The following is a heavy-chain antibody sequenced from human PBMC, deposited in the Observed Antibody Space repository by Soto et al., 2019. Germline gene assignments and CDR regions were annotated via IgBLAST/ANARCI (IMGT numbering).Heavy chain of an antibody. Sequence: PSETLSLTCTVSGGSISSYYWSWIRQSPGKGLEWIGCIYYSGNTNYNPSLKSRVTISVNTSKNQFSLRLTSVTAADTAVYYCAWAAVTHERYHYGMDVWGQGTTVTVSS. CDR3: AWAAVTHERYHYGMDV. D-gene: IGHD4-17*01. CDR2: IYYSGNT. CDR1: GGSISSYY. V-gene: IGHV4-59*01. J-gene: IGHJ6*02.